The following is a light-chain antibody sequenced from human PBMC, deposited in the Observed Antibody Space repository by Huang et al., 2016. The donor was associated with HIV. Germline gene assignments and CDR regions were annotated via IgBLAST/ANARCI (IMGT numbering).Light chain of an antibody. Sequence: EIVLTQSPGTLSLSPGERATLSCWASQSINTYYLAWYQQKPGQAPRLLIFGASSRATGVPDRFSGSGSGTDFTLTISRLEPEDSAMYYCLHCGTASFTVGGGTKVEIK. J-gene: IGKJ4*01. CDR3: LHCGTASFT. CDR2: GAS. V-gene: IGKV3-20*01. CDR1: QSINTYY.